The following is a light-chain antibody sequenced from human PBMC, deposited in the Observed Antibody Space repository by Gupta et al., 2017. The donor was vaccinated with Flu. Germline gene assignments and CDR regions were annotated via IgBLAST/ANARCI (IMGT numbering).Light chain of an antibody. J-gene: IGKJ3*01. V-gene: IGKV1-9*01. CDR3: QQFHSWDFT. Sequence: DIQLTQSPSFLSASVGDRVIITCRASQAISSYLAWYQQKPGKAPKLLIYAASTLQSGVPSRFSGSGSGTEFTLTITNLQPADFATYYCQQFHSWDFTFGPGTKVDVK. CDR1: QAISSY. CDR2: AAS.